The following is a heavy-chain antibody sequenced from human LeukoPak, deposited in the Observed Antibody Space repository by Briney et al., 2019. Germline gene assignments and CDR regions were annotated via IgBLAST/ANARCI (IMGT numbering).Heavy chain of an antibody. CDR2: ISSSSSTI. CDR3: ARASHYDILTGYYNVNWFDP. J-gene: IGHJ5*02. Sequence: KSGGSLRLSCAASGFTFSDYYMGWIRQAPGKGLEWVSYISSSSSTIYYADSVKGRFTISRDNAKNSLYLQMNSLRAEDTAVYYCARASHYDILTGYYNVNWFDPWGQGTLVTVSS. D-gene: IGHD3-9*01. CDR1: GFTFSDYY. V-gene: IGHV3-11*04.